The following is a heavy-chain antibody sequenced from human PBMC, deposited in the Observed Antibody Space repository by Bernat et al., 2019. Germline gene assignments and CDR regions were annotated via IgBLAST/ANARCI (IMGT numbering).Heavy chain of an antibody. CDR1: GFTFSSYG. J-gene: IGHJ6*02. V-gene: IGHV3-33*01. CDR2: IWYDGSNK. D-gene: IGHD3-10*01. CDR3: AGQHGSGSYYNYYYYGMDV. Sequence: QVQLVESGGGVVQPGRSLRLSCAASGFTFSSYGMHWVRQAPGKGLEWVAVIWYDGSNKYYADSVEGRFTISSDNSKNTLYLQMNSLRAEDTAVYYCAGQHGSGSYYNYYYYGMDVWGQGTTLTVSS.